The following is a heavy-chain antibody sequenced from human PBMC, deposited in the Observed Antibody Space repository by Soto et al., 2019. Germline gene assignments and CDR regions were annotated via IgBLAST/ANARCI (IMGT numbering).Heavy chain of an antibody. J-gene: IGHJ2*01. V-gene: IGHV3-23*01. CDR3: STTTVTFYWYFDL. CDR1: GFTFSSYA. CDR2: ISGSGGST. D-gene: IGHD4-17*01. Sequence: EVQLLESGGGLVQPGGSLRLSCAASGFTFSSYAMSWVRQAPGKGLEWVSAISGSGGSTYYADSVKGRFTISRDNSKNTLYLQMNSLRAEDTAVYYCSTTTVTFYWYFDLWGRGTLVTVSS.